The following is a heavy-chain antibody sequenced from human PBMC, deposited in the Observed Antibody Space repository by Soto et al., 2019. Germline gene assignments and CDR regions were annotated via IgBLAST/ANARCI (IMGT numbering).Heavy chain of an antibody. CDR2: IWYDGSNK. D-gene: IGHD3-10*01. CDR3: ARDVTMVRGVIDYGY. V-gene: IGHV3-33*01. Sequence: PGGSLRLSCAASGFTFSSYGMHWVRQAPGKGLEWVAVIWYDGSNKYYADSVKGRFTISRDNSKNTLYLQMNSLRAEDTAVYYCARDVTMVRGVIDYGYWGQGTLVTVSS. CDR1: GFTFSSYG. J-gene: IGHJ4*02.